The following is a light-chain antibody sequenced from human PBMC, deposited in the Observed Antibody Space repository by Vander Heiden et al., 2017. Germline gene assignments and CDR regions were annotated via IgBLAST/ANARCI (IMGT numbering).Light chain of an antibody. Sequence: QSAHTQPAPVSGSPGQSITISCTGTSSDVGGYNYVSWYQQHPGKAPKLMIYDVSNRPSGVSNRFSGSKSGNTASLTISGLQAEDEADYYCSSYTSSSTRLFGGGTKLTVL. CDR3: SSYTSSSTRL. V-gene: IGLV2-14*03. CDR1: SSDVGGYNY. J-gene: IGLJ2*01. CDR2: DVS.